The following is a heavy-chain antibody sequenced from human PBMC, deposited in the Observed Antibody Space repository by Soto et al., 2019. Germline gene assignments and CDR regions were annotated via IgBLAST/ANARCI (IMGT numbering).Heavy chain of an antibody. V-gene: IGHV4-34*12. CDR3: ARRGGGDYPYYFDY. Sequence: QVQLQQWGAGPLKPSETLSLTCAVYGGSFSGHYWSWIRQPPGKGLEWIGEILHSGSTNYNPSLKSRVTISVDTSKNQFSLRLSSVTAADTAVYYCARRGGGDYPYYFDYWDQGTLVTVSS. CDR1: GGSFSGHY. J-gene: IGHJ4*02. D-gene: IGHD2-21*01. CDR2: ILHSGST.